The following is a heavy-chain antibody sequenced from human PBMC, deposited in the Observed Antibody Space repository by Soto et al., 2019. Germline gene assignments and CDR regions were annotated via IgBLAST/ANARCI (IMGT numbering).Heavy chain of an antibody. Sequence: QVQLQESGPGLVKPSQTLSLTCTVSGGSISSGAFYWSWIRQHPGKGLEWIGNIYYSGTTYYNPSLNSRVTISVDTSKNQFSLRLSSVTAADTAVYYCATLRTTVTTAPGVVDSWGQGTLVTVSS. CDR2: IYYSGTT. CDR3: ATLRTTVTTAPGVVDS. J-gene: IGHJ4*02. V-gene: IGHV4-31*03. D-gene: IGHD4-4*01. CDR1: GGSISSGAFY.